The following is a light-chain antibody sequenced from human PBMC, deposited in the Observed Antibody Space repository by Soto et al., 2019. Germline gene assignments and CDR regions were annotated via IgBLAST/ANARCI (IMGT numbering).Light chain of an antibody. V-gene: IGKV2-30*02. Sequence: DVVMTQSPLSLPVTLGQPASISCRSSQSLIHSDGNTYLNWFQQRPGQSPRRLIYEVSDRDSGVPARFRGSGSGNDFTLKISRVEAEDVGVYYCMQGTHWPWTFGQGTEVEIK. J-gene: IGKJ1*01. CDR1: QSLIHSDGNTY. CDR3: MQGTHWPWT. CDR2: EVS.